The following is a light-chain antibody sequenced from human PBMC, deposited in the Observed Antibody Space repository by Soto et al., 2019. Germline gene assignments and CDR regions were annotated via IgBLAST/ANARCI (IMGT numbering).Light chain of an antibody. J-gene: IGLJ2*01. V-gene: IGLV2-11*01. Sequence: QSALTQPRSVSASPGQSVTISCTGTSSDVGAYNFVSWYRQHPGKAPKLMLYDVSKRPSGVPDRFSGSRSGNTASLTISGLQTEDEADYYCCSYAGSSSVVVGGGTKLTVL. CDR2: DVS. CDR3: CSYAGSSSVV. CDR1: SSDVGAYNF.